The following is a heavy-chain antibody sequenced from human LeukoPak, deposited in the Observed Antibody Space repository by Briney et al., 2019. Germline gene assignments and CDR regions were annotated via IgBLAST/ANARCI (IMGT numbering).Heavy chain of an antibody. J-gene: IGHJ3*02. Sequence: SETLSPTCAVYGGSFSGYYWSWIRQPPGKGLEWIGEINHSGSTNYNPSLKSRVTISVDTSKNQFSLKLSSVTAADTAVYYCARTSNYDFWSGYHDAFDIWGQGTMVTVSS. V-gene: IGHV4-34*01. CDR2: INHSGST. CDR1: GGSFSGYY. D-gene: IGHD3-3*01. CDR3: ARTSNYDFWSGYHDAFDI.